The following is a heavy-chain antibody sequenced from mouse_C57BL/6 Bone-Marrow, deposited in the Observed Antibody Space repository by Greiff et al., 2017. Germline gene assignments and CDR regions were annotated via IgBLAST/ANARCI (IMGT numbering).Heavy chain of an antibody. CDR1: GYTFTDYY. D-gene: IGHD1-1*02. J-gene: IGHJ4*01. V-gene: IGHV1-26*01. Sequence: EVQLQQSGPELVKPGASVKISFKASGYTFTDYYMNWVKQSHGKSLEWIGDINPNNGGTSYNQKFKGKATLTVDKSSSTAYMELRSLTSEDSAVYYCARGEIWMDYWGQGTSVTVSS. CDR2: INPNNGGT. CDR3: ARGEIWMDY.